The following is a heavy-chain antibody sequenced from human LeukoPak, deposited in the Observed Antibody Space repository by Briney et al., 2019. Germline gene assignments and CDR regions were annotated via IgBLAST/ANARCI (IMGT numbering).Heavy chain of an antibody. CDR1: GFTFSSYW. Sequence: PGGSLRLSCAASGFTFSSYWMHWVRQVPGKGLVWVARINPGGNSITYADSVKGRFTISRDSAKNTLYLQMDSLRAEDTGVYYCARSNQADDYWGQGTLVTVSS. V-gene: IGHV3-74*01. D-gene: IGHD1-14*01. CDR3: ARSNQADDY. J-gene: IGHJ4*02. CDR2: INPGGNSI.